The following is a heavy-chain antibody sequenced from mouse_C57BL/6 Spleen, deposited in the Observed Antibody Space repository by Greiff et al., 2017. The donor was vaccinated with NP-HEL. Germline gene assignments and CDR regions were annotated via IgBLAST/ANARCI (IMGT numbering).Heavy chain of an antibody. D-gene: IGHD2-2*01. V-gene: IGHV1-55*01. CDR1: GYTFTSYW. Sequence: VQLQQPGAELVKPGASVKMSCKASGYTFTSYWITWVKQRPGQGLEWIGDIYPGSGSTNYNEKFKSKATLTVDTSSSTAYMQLSSLTSEDSAVYYCARWGYDEDWFAYWGQGALVTVSA. J-gene: IGHJ3*01. CDR3: ARWGYDEDWFAY. CDR2: IYPGSGST.